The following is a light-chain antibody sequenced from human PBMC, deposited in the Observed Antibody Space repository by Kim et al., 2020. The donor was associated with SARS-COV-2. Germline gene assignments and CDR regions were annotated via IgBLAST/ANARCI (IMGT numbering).Light chain of an antibody. J-gene: IGKJ3*01. V-gene: IGKV3-20*01. CDR1: QTVVSNY. CDR2: GAS. Sequence: SPGERPTLSCRASQTVVSNYLAWYRHNPGRAPSLLISGASRRATGTPDRFSGSGSGTDFTLTISRLEPEDCAVYYCQQYGNSPFTFGPGTKVDLK. CDR3: QQYGNSPFT.